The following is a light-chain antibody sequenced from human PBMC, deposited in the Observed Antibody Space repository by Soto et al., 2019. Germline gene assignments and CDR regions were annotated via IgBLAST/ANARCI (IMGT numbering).Light chain of an antibody. Sequence: QSALTQPPSASGSPGQSVTISCTGTSSDVGGYNYVSWYQQHPGKAPKLMIYEVSKRPSGVPDRFSGSKSGNTASLTVSGLQAEDEADYYCRSYARSQVVFGGGTKLTVL. CDR3: RSYARSQVV. V-gene: IGLV2-8*01. J-gene: IGLJ2*01. CDR1: SSDVGGYNY. CDR2: EVS.